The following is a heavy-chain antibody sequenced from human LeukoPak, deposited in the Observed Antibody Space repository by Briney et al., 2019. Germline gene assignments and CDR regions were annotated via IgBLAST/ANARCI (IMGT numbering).Heavy chain of an antibody. V-gene: IGHV4-39*01. D-gene: IGHD2-21*02. CDR3: ARLDIVVVTACFDY. Sequence: SETLSLTCTVSGGSISSSSYYWGRIRQPPGKGLEWIGSIYYSGSTYYNPSLKSRVTISVDTSKNQFSLKLSSVTAADTAVYYCARLDIVVVTACFDYWGQGTLVTVSS. CDR2: IYYSGST. CDR1: GGSISSSSYY. J-gene: IGHJ4*02.